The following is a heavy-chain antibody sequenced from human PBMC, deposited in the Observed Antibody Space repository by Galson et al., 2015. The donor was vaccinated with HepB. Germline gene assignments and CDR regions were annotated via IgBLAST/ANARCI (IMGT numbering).Heavy chain of an antibody. CDR2: IKQDGSEK. D-gene: IGHD6-13*01. Sequence: SLRLSCAASGFTFSSYWMSWVRQAPGKGLEWVANIKQDGSEKYYVDSVKGRFTISRDNAKNSLYLQMNSLRAEDTAVYYCARDQRAAYYYYGMDVWGQGTTVTVSS. V-gene: IGHV3-7*03. CDR1: GFTFSSYW. CDR3: ARDQRAAYYYYGMDV. J-gene: IGHJ6*02.